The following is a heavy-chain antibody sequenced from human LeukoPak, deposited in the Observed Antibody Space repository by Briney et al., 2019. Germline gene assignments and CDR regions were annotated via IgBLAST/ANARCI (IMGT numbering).Heavy chain of an antibody. Sequence: SSETLSLTCTVSGGSISSYYWSWIRQPPGKGLEWIGYIYYSGSTNYNPSLKSRVTISVDTSKNQFSLKLSSVTAADTAVYYCASGSSSGPLGYWGQGTLVTVSS. CDR1: GGSISSYY. CDR3: ASGSSSGPLGY. J-gene: IGHJ4*02. CDR2: IYYSGST. V-gene: IGHV4-59*08. D-gene: IGHD2-2*01.